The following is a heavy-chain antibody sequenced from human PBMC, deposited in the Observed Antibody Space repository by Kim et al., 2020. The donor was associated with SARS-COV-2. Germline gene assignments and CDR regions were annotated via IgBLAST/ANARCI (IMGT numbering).Heavy chain of an antibody. Sequence: GGSLRLSCTTSGFTFGKYAMHWVRQTPGKGLEWVSGITASGVAYADAVRGRFTISRDIAKNSLFLQMNSLTPEDTAFYYCARDRGSSLGSIEYWGQGTLVIVS. CDR3: ARDRGSSLGSIEY. D-gene: IGHD3-16*01. V-gene: IGHV3-9*01. CDR2: ITASGV. CDR1: GFTFGKYA. J-gene: IGHJ4*02.